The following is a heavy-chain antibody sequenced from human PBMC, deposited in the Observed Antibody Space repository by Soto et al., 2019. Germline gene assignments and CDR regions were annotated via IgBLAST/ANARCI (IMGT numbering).Heavy chain of an antibody. CDR1: GSTFTSYG. J-gene: IGHJ5*02. Sequence: GASVKVSCKASGSTFTSYGISWVRQAPGQGLEWMGWISAYNGNTNYAQKLQGRVTMTTDTSTSTAYMELRSLRSDDTAVYYCARVRCSGGSCYSSWFDPWGQGTLVTVSS. CDR2: ISAYNGNT. D-gene: IGHD2-15*01. V-gene: IGHV1-18*01. CDR3: ARVRCSGGSCYSSWFDP.